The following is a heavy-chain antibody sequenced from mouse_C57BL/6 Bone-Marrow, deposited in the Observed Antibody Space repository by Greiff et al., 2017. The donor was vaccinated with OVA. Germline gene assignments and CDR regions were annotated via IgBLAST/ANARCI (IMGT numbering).Heavy chain of an antibody. J-gene: IGHJ1*03. V-gene: IGHV1-55*01. D-gene: IGHD1-1*01. CDR1: GYTFTSYW. CDR2: IYPGSGST. CDR3: ARRYYGSSYWYFDV. Sequence: VQLQQPGAELVKPGASVKMSCKASGYTFTSYWITWVKQRPGQGLEWIGDIYPGSGSTNYNEKLKSKATLTVDTSSSTAYMQLSSLTSEDSAVYYCARRYYGSSYWYFDVWGTGTTVTVSS.